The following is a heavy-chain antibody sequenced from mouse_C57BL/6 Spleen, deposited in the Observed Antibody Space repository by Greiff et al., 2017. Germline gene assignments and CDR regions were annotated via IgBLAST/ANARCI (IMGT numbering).Heavy chain of an antibody. J-gene: IGHJ4*01. Sequence: QVQLQQSGAELVKPGASVKLSCKASGYTFTSYGMRWVKQRPGQGLEWIGMIHPRSGSTNYNEKFKSKATLTADKSSSTAYMQLSSLTSEDSAVYYCASDGNYAMEGWGQGITVTVYS. CDR2: IHPRSGST. D-gene: IGHD2-3*01. CDR3: ASDGNYAMEG. CDR1: GYTFTSYG. V-gene: IGHV1-64*01.